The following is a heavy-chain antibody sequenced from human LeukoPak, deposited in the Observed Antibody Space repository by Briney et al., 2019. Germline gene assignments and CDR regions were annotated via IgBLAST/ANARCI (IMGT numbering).Heavy chain of an antibody. CDR1: GFTFSDYY. V-gene: IGHV3-11*06. Sequence: GGSLRLSCAASGFTFSDYYMTWIRQAPGKGLGWVSYISSRSNYANYADSVKGRFTISRDNAKNSLYLQMNSLRAEDTAVYYCAKGSDYYFYFDSWGQGTQVTVSS. CDR2: ISSRSNYA. CDR3: AKGSDYYFYFDS. J-gene: IGHJ4*02. D-gene: IGHD3-22*01.